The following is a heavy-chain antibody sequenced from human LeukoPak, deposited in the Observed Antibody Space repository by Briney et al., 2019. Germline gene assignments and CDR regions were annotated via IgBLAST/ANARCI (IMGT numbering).Heavy chain of an antibody. V-gene: IGHV4-34*01. CDR1: GGSFSGYF. J-gene: IGHJ4*02. CDR2: INHNGSS. CDR3: ARRAAAGSAFDDY. Sequence: SETLSLTCAVYGGSFSGYFWSWLRQPPGKGLEWIGEINHNGSSNCNPSLKSRVTMSVDTSKNQFSLRLTSVTAADRALYYCARRAAAGSAFDDYWGQGTLVTASA. D-gene: IGHD6-13*01.